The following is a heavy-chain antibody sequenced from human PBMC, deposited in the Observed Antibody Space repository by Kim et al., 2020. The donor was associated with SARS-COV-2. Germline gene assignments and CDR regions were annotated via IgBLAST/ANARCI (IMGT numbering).Heavy chain of an antibody. V-gene: IGHV4-59*01. CDR3: ARVASYSSSWTYFDY. D-gene: IGHD6-13*01. CDR2: IYYSGST. J-gene: IGHJ4*02. CDR1: GGSISSYY. Sequence: SETLSLTCTVSGGSISSYYWSWIRQPPGKGLEWIGYIYYSGSTNYNPSLKSRVTISVDTSKNQFSLKLSSVTAADTAVYYCARVASYSSSWTYFDYWGQGTLVTVSS.